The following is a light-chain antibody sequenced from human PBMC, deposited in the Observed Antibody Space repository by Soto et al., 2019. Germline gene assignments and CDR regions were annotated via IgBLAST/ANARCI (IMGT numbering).Light chain of an antibody. Sequence: QSVLTQPPSVSGSPGQSITVSCTGTSSDIGASNFASWYQHLPGRPPKVIIFEATTRPSGVSNRFSGSKSGITASLTISGLQADDEANYYCSSYTSSSTLVFGTGTKVTVL. CDR2: EAT. V-gene: IGLV2-14*01. J-gene: IGLJ1*01. CDR3: SSYTSSSTLV. CDR1: SSDIGASNF.